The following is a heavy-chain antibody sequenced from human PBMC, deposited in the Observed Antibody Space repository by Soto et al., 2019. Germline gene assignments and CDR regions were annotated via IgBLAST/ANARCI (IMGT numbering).Heavy chain of an antibody. J-gene: IGHJ6*03. CDR2: ISQAGNVN. CDR1: GFTFSRYA. D-gene: IGHD3-10*01. CDR3: AKDEYGESHIYDFLDL. Sequence: QVQLVESGGGVVQPGRSLRLSCEASGFTFSRYAMHWVRQAPGKGLEWVAVISQAGNVNYYSESVKGRFTMSRDNSKDTLYLQMDSLRTEGTAVYFCAKDEYGESHIYDFLDLWGKGTPVTVSS. V-gene: IGHV3-30*05.